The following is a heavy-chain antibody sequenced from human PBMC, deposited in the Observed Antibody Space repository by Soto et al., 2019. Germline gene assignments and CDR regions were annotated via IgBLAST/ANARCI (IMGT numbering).Heavy chain of an antibody. V-gene: IGHV1-69*13. CDR3: ASSGYSSSWELRFGY. J-gene: IGHJ4*02. CDR1: GGTFSSYA. D-gene: IGHD6-13*01. Sequence: ASVKVSCKASGGTFSSYAISWVRQAPGQGLEWMGGIIPIFGTANYAQKFQGRVTITADESTSTAYMELSSLRSEDTAVYYCASSGYSSSWELRFGYWGQGTLVTVSS. CDR2: IIPIFGTA.